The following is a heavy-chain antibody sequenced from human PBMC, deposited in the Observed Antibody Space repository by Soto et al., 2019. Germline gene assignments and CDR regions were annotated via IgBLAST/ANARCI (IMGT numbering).Heavy chain of an antibody. CDR1: GFTFSSYG. CDR3: ARRGFLSVASYY. Sequence: QVQLVESGGGVVQPGRSLRISCAASGFTFSSYGMHWVRQAPGKGLEWVAVISYDGSNKYYADSVKGRFTISRDNSKNTLYLKMNSLRAEDTAVYYCARRGFLSVASYYWGQGTLVTVSS. V-gene: IGHV3-30*03. D-gene: IGHD5-12*01. CDR2: ISYDGSNK. J-gene: IGHJ4*02.